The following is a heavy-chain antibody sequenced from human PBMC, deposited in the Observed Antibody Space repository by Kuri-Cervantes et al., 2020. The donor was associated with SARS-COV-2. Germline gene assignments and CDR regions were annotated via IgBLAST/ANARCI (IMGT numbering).Heavy chain of an antibody. Sequence: GGSLRLSCAASGFTFSIYTIHWVRQAPGKGLQYVSAISSTGRTTYYADSVKGRFTISRDNSRNTLDLQMSSLRAEGTAVYYCVRDSGDTSESEGAYDYWGQGTLVTVSS. CDR2: ISSTGRTT. CDR1: GFTFSIYT. V-gene: IGHV3-64D*06. CDR3: VRDSGDTSESEGAYDY. J-gene: IGHJ4*02. D-gene: IGHD3-10*01.